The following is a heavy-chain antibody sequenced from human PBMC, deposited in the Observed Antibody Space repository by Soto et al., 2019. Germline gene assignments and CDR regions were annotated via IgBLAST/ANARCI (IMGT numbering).Heavy chain of an antibody. D-gene: IGHD2-2*01. Sequence: SETLSLTCAVYGGTFSGYYWTWIRQPPGKGLEWIGEINHSGSTNYNPSLKSRVTISVNAAKNQYSLKVSSVTAADTAVYYCSRRLLPATFHYYGMDVWGQGTTVTVSS. V-gene: IGHV4-34*01. CDR3: SRRLLPATFHYYGMDV. CDR1: GGTFSGYY. J-gene: IGHJ6*02. CDR2: INHSGST.